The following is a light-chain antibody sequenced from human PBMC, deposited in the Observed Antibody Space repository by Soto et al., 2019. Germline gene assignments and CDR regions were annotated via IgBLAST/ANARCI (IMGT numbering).Light chain of an antibody. CDR3: QQYNYYPYT. CDR1: QSVSTW. J-gene: IGKJ2*01. Sequence: DVQMTQSPSTLSASIGDRVIITCRASQSVSTWLAWYQQKPGAAPNVLIYLASSLGSRVPSRFSGSGSGTEFTLIISNLQPNDSGTYYCQQYNYYPYTFGQGTKLQIK. V-gene: IGKV1-5*03. CDR2: LAS.